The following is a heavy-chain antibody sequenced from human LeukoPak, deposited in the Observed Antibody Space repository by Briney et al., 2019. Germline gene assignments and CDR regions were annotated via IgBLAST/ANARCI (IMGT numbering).Heavy chain of an antibody. J-gene: IGHJ5*02. CDR1: GGSISSSSYY. V-gene: IGHV4-39*07. Sequence: SETLSLTCTVSGGSISSSSYYWGWIRQPPGKGLEWIGSIYYSGSTYHNASLKSRVTISVGTSKNQFSLKLSSVTAADTAVYYCARGLRYWFDPWGQGTLVTVSS. CDR3: ARGLRYWFDP. CDR2: IYYSGST.